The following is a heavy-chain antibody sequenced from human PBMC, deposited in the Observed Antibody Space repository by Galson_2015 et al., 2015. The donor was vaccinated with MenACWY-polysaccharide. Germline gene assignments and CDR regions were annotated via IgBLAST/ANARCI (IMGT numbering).Heavy chain of an antibody. CDR1: GFTFSNYH. V-gene: IGHV3-48*02. Sequence: SLRLSCAASGFTFSNYHMNWVRQAPGKGLEWVSYISPSSATIFYADSVKGRFTISRDNAENSLYLQMNRLRDEDTAVYYCARSGSHDYWGQGTLVTVSS. CDR3: ARSGSHDY. D-gene: IGHD1-26*01. CDR2: ISPSSATI. J-gene: IGHJ4*02.